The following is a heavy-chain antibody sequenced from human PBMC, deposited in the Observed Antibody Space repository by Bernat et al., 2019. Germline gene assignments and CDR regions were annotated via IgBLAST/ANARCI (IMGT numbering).Heavy chain of an antibody. D-gene: IGHD3-10*01. CDR2: ISYDGSNK. V-gene: IGHV3-30*18. CDR3: AKDRKVVWFGEGHYYYGMDV. J-gene: IGHJ6*02. Sequence: QVQLVESGGGVVQPGRSLRLSCAASGFTFSSYGMHWVRQAPGKGLEWVAVISYDGSNKYYAASGKGRFTISRDNSKNTLYLQMNSLRAEDTAVYYCAKDRKVVWFGEGHYYYGMDVWGQGTTVTVSS. CDR1: GFTFSSYG.